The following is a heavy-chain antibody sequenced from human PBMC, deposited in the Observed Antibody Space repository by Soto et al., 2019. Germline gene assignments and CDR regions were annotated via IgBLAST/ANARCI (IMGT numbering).Heavy chain of an antibody. CDR2: IYYSGST. V-gene: IGHV4-31*03. CDR1: GGSISSGGYY. J-gene: IGHJ2*01. CDR3: ARASGSSMVRGVPTYWYFDL. Sequence: QVQLQESGPGLVKPSQTLSLTCTVSGGSISSGGYYWSWIRQHPGKGLERIGYIYYSGSTYYNPSLKSRVTISVDTSKNQFSLKLSSVTAADTAVYYCARASGSSMVRGVPTYWYFDLWGRGTLVTVSS. D-gene: IGHD3-10*01.